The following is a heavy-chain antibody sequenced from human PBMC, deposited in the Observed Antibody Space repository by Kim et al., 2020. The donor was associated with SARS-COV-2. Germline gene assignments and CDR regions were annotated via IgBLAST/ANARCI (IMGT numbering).Heavy chain of an antibody. V-gene: IGHV3-23*03. D-gene: IGHD3-22*01. CDR3: AKGDSTGYYRHFDY. CDR1: GFTFSSYA. Sequence: GGSLRLSCAASGFTFSSYAMSWVRQAPGKGLEWVSVIYNGDSNTYYADSVKGRFTISRDNSQNTLYLQMNNLRAEDTALYYCAKGDSTGYYRHFDYWGQG. CDR2: IYNGDSNT. J-gene: IGHJ4*02.